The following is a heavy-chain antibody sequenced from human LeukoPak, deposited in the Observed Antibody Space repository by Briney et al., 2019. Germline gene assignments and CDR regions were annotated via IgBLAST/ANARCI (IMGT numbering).Heavy chain of an antibody. V-gene: IGHV4-4*09. D-gene: IGHD5-24*01. J-gene: IGHJ4*02. Sequence: SETLSLTCTVSGGSISTYYWSWIRQPPGKGLEWIGYIYTSGTTYNPSLKSRVTTSVDTSKNQFSLKLSSVTAADTAMYYCARNRRHGYNYLTLWGQGTLVTVSS. CDR3: ARNRRHGYNYLTL. CDR2: IYTSGT. CDR1: GGSISTYY.